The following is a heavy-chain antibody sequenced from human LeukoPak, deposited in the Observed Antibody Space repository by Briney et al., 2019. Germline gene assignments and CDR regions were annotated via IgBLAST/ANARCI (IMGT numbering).Heavy chain of an antibody. D-gene: IGHD6-19*01. CDR3: AKANIAVAAYYFDY. V-gene: IGHV3-23*01. CDR2: ISGSGGST. CDR1: GFTLSTNA. Sequence: PGGSLRLSCLTSGFTLSTNAMSWVRQAPGKGLEWVSAISGSGGSTYYADSVKGRFTISRDNSKNTLYLQMNSLRAEDTAVYYCAKANIAVAAYYFDYWGQGTLVTVSS. J-gene: IGHJ4*02.